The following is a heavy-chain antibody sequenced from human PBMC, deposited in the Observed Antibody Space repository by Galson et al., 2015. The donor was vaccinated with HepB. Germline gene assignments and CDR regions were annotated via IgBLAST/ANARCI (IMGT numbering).Heavy chain of an antibody. CDR3: ARFKGHCSSTSCYSDPKYYYYYYGMDV. CDR1: GFTFSSYS. J-gene: IGHJ6*02. CDR2: ISSSSSYI. V-gene: IGHV3-21*01. Sequence: SLRLSCAASGFTFSSYSMNWVRQAPGKGLEWVSSISSSSSYIYYADSVKGRFTISRDNAKNSLYLQMNSLRAEDTAVYYCARFKGHCSSTSCYSDPKYYYYYYGMDVWGQGTTVTVSS. D-gene: IGHD2-2*01.